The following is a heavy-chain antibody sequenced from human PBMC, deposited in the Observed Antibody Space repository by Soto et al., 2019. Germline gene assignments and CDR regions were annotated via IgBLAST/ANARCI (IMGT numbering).Heavy chain of an antibody. CDR3: ARGLFWSGRYDYYYYGMDV. D-gene: IGHD3-3*01. V-gene: IGHV6-1*01. CDR2: TYYRSKWYN. Sequence: SQTLSLTCAISGDSVSSNSAAWNWIRQSPSRGLEWLGRTYYRSKWYNDYAVSVKSRITINPDTSKNQFSLQLNSVTPEDTAVYYCARGLFWSGRYDYYYYGMDVWGQGTTVPVSS. CDR1: GDSVSSNSAA. J-gene: IGHJ6*02.